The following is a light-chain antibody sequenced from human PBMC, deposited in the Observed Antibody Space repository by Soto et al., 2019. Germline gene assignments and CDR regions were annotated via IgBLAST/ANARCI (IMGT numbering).Light chain of an antibody. CDR2: AAS. CDR3: QQYGSYPLT. CDR1: QGISYY. J-gene: IGKJ4*01. V-gene: IGKV1-16*02. Sequence: DIQMTQSPSSLSASVGDRVTITCRASQGISYYVAWFQQKAGKAPTSLIYAASSLQSEVPSKFSGSGSGTDFTLTISSLQPEDFATYYCQQYGSYPLTFGGGTKVEVK.